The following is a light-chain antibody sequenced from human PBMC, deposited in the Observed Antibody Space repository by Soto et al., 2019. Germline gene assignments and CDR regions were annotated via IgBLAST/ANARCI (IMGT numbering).Light chain of an antibody. CDR3: SSFSSTTTLYV. Sequence: QSVLTQPASVSGSPGQSITISCTGTSSDVGGHNYVSWYQHHPGKAPKLMIYEVSNRPSGVSNRFSGSKSGNTASLTISGLQAEDEADCHCSSFSSTTTLYVFGTGTKVTVL. J-gene: IGLJ1*01. CDR1: SSDVGGHNY. V-gene: IGLV2-14*01. CDR2: EVS.